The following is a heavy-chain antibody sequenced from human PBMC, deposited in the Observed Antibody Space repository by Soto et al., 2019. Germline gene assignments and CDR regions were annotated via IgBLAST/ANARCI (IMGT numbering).Heavy chain of an antibody. V-gene: IGHV1-58*01. CDR2: IVVGSGNT. Sequence: SVKVSCKASGFTFTSSAVQWVRQARGQRLEWIGWIVVGSGNTNYAQKFQERVTITRDMSTSTAYMELSSLRSEDTAVYYCAVHYGSGSYYYYGMDVWGQGTTVTVSS. J-gene: IGHJ6*02. D-gene: IGHD3-10*01. CDR3: AVHYGSGSYYYYGMDV. CDR1: GFTFTSSA.